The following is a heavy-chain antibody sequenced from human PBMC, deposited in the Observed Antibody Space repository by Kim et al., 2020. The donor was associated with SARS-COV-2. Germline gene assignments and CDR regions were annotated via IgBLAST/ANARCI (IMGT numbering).Heavy chain of an antibody. CDR3: AKGDNYYDSSGYYYYNAFDI. Sequence: GGSLRLSCAASGFTFSSYAMSWVRQAPGKGLEWVSAISGSGGSTYYADSVKGRFTISRDNSKNTLYLQMNSLRAEDTAVYYCAKGDNYYDSSGYYYYNAFDIWGQGTMVTVSS. CDR2: ISGSGGST. V-gene: IGHV3-23*01. CDR1: GFTFSSYA. J-gene: IGHJ3*02. D-gene: IGHD3-22*01.